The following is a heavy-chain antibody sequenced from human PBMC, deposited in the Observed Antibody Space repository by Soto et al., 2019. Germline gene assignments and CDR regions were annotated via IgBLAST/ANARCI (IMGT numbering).Heavy chain of an antibody. CDR1: GYTFTRYG. Sequence: QGHLVQSGAEVKKPGASVKVSCKACGYTFTRYGISWVRQAAGQGLERVGWISGYNGDTNNAQNLQDRVTMTIDTPTNTAYKELRRLTSDETAVYYCAKNGQPPYYNSGLAVWGQGTTDTVSS. CDR3: AKNGQPPYYNSGLAV. CDR2: ISGYNGDT. J-gene: IGHJ6*02. D-gene: IGHD2-8*01. V-gene: IGHV1-18*01.